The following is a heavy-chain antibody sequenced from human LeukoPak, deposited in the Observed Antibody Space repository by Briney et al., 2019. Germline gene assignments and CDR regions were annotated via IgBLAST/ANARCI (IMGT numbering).Heavy chain of an antibody. V-gene: IGHV3-53*01. Sequence: ETLSLTCTVSGDSISSGSSYWSWIRQPAGKGLEWVSVIYSGGSTYYADSVKGRFTISRDNSKNTLYLQMNSLRAEDTAVYYCARGGWFDPWGQGTLVTVSS. CDR1: GDSISSGSSY. CDR3: ARGGWFDP. CDR2: IYSGGST. J-gene: IGHJ5*02.